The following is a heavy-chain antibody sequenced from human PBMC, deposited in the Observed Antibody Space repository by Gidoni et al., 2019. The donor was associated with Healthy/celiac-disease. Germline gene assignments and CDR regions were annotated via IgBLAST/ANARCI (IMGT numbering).Heavy chain of an antibody. CDR1: GFTFSSYS. CDR2: ISSSSSTI. V-gene: IGHV3-48*02. CDR3: ARAPFAYCGGDCYFYYFDY. D-gene: IGHD2-21*02. Sequence: GGGLVQPGGSLRLSCAASGFTFSSYSMNWVRQAPGKGLEWVSYISSSSSTIYYADSVKGRFTISRDNAKNSLYLQMNSLRDEDTAVYYCARAPFAYCGGDCYFYYFDYWGQGTLVTVSS. J-gene: IGHJ4*02.